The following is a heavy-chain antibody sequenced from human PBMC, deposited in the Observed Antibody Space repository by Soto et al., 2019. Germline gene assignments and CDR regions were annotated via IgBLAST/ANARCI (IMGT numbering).Heavy chain of an antibody. J-gene: IGHJ4*02. Sequence: QVQLVQSGAEVKKPGSSVKVSCKASGGTFSSYTISWVRQAPGQGLEWMGRIIPILGIANYAQKFQGRVTITADKSTSTAYMEVSSLRTEDTAVYYCARDIAVAGTRGGDWGQGTLVTVSS. CDR2: IIPILGIA. CDR3: ARDIAVAGTRGGD. D-gene: IGHD6-19*01. V-gene: IGHV1-69*08. CDR1: GGTFSSYT.